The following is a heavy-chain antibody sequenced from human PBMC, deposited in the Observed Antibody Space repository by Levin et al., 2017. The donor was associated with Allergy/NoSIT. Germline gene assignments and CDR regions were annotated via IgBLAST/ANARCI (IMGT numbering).Heavy chain of an antibody. CDR2: IYYSGST. J-gene: IGHJ6*02. D-gene: IGHD1-14*01. CDR1: GGSISSYS. V-gene: IGHV4-59*01. CDR3: ARVDHLYYYQGMDV. Sequence: SETLSLTCTVSGGSISSYSWNWIRQAPGKGLEWIGYIYYSGSTNYNPSLKSRVTISIDPSKNHFPLRLSSVTAADTAVYHCARVDHLYYYQGMDVWGQGTTVTVSS.